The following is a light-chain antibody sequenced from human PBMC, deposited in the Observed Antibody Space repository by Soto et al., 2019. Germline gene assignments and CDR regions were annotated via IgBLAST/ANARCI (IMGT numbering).Light chain of an antibody. CDR1: QDINNY. J-gene: IGKJ4*01. CDR2: DAS. V-gene: IGKV1-33*01. CDR3: QQYEDLPLT. Sequence: DIQLPQSPSSLSASVGDRVTITCQASQDINNYLNWYQQKPGQAPKLLIFDASSVETGVPSRFSGSGSGTHFTFTISSLEPEDIATYHCQQYEDLPLTFGGGTRVELK.